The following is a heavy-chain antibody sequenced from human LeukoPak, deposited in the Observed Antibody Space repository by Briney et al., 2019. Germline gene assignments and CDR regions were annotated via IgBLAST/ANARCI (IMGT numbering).Heavy chain of an antibody. CDR3: ASGYCSGGSCFSVDY. Sequence: GGSLRLSCADSGFTFSSYAMTWVRQAPGKGLEWVSTISGASGTTYYADSVKGRFTISRDNSKNTLYLQMNSLRAEDTAVYYCASGYCSGGSCFSVDYWGQGTLVTVSS. CDR1: GFTFSSYA. V-gene: IGHV3-23*01. CDR2: ISGASGTT. D-gene: IGHD2-15*01. J-gene: IGHJ4*02.